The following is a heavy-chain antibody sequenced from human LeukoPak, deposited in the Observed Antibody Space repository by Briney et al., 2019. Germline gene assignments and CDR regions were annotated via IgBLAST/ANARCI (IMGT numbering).Heavy chain of an antibody. J-gene: IGHJ5*02. CDR1: GGYISSYY. V-gene: IGHV4-59*12. CDR2: VYDSGST. CDR3: ARRGGRGSSYWFDP. Sequence: SETLSLTCTVSGGYISSYYWTWIRQPPGKGLEWIGYVYDSGSTNYNPSLQSRVTISVDTSKSQFSLKLTSVTAADTAVYYCARRGGRGSSYWFDPWGQGTLVTVSS. D-gene: IGHD3-10*01.